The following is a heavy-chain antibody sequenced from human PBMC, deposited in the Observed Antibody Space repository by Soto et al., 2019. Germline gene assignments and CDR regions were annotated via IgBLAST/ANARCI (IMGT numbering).Heavy chain of an antibody. J-gene: IGHJ3*02. CDR2: IRSKAYGGTT. D-gene: IGHD2-2*01. CDR1: GFTFGDYA. Sequence: GGSLRLSCTASGFTFGDYAMSWFRQAPGKGLEWVGFIRSKAYGGTTEYAASVKGRFTISRDDSKSIAYLQMNSLKTEDTAVYYCTRDPQDIVVVPAAIEDPAFDIWGQGTMVTVSS. CDR3: TRDPQDIVVVPAAIEDPAFDI. V-gene: IGHV3-49*03.